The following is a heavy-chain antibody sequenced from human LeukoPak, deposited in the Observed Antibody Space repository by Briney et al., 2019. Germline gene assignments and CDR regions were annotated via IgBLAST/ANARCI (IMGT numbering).Heavy chain of an antibody. CDR2: IKTKTDGDRT. D-gene: IGHD3-16*01. J-gene: IGHJ4*02. CDR3: VGGPARIRH. Sequence: GGSLRLSCVVSGFTFSNAWMSWIRQAPGKGLEWVGRIKTKTDGDRTDYAAPVEGRFTISRDDSKNTLSLQMNSLKTEDTAVYYCVGGPARIRHWGQGTLVTVSS. CDR1: GFTFSNAW. V-gene: IGHV3-15*01.